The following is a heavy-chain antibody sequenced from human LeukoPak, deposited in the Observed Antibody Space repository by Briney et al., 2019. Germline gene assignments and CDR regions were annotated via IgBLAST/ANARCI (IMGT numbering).Heavy chain of an antibody. CDR1: GYSISSGYY. J-gene: IGHJ5*02. CDR2: IYHSGST. CDR3: ARHPFDP. V-gene: IGHV4-38-2*01. Sequence: SETLSLTCAVSGYSISSGYYWGWIRQPPGKGLEWIGSIYHSGSTYYNPSLKSRVTIPVDTSKNQFSLKLSSVTAADTAVYYCARHPFDPWGQGTLVTVSS.